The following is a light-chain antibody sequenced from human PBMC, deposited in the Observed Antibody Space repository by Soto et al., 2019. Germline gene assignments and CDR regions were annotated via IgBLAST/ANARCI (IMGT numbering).Light chain of an antibody. CDR2: KVS. Sequence: DVVMTQSPLSLPVTLGQPASISCRSSQSLVYSDGNTFLNWFQQRPGQSPRRLIYKVSNRDSGVPYRFSGSGSRTDFAVNISWVEAEDVGVYYYFMQGTHWPPTFGQGTKVEIK. CDR3: MQGTHWPPT. V-gene: IGKV2-30*01. J-gene: IGKJ1*01. CDR1: QSLVYSDGNTF.